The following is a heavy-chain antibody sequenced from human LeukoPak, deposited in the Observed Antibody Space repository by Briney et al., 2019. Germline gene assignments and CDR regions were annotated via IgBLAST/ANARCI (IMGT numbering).Heavy chain of an antibody. V-gene: IGHV3-20*04. CDR2: INWNGGSS. D-gene: IGHD6-13*01. CDR1: GFNFDDYG. J-gene: IGHJ4*02. Sequence: RAGGSLRLTCAASGFNFDDYGMSWVRQAPGKGLEWVSGINWNGGSSGYADSVKGRFTISRDNAKNSLYLQMNSLRAEDTALYYCARAYSSSWYFFDYWGQGTLVTVSS. CDR3: ARAYSSSWYFFDY.